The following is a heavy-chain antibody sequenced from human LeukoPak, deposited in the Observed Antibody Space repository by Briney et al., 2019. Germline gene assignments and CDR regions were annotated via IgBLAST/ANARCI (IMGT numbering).Heavy chain of an antibody. V-gene: IGHV4-59*08. D-gene: IGHD6-19*01. CDR1: GGSISSYY. Sequence: SETLSLTCTVSGGSISSYYWSWIRQPPGKGLEWIGYIYYSGSTNYNPSLKSRVTISVDTSKNQFSLKLSSVTAADTAVYYCARQGSGSTYHFDYWGQGTLVTVSS. J-gene: IGHJ4*02. CDR2: IYYSGST. CDR3: ARQGSGSTYHFDY.